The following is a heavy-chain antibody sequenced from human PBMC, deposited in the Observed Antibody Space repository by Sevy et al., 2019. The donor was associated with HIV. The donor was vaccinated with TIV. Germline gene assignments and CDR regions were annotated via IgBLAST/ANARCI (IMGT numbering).Heavy chain of an antibody. CDR1: GYTFTSYA. CDR2: INTNTGNP. V-gene: IGHV7-4-1*02. CDR3: ARSGGIVVVPAAKNWFDP. Sequence: ASVKVSCKASGYTFTSYAMNWVRQATGQGLEWMGWINTNTGNPTYAQGFTGRFVFSLDTSVSTAYLQISSLKAEDTAVYYCARSGGIVVVPAAKNWFDPWGQGTLVTVSS. J-gene: IGHJ5*02. D-gene: IGHD2-2*01.